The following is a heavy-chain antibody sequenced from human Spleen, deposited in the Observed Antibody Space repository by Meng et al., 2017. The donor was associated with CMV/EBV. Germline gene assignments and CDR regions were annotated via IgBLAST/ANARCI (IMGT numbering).Heavy chain of an antibody. V-gene: IGHV3-66*01. CDR3: ARGRYGMDV. J-gene: IGHJ6*02. CDR1: GLTFSGYA. Sequence: GGSLRLSCAASGLTFSGYAMTWVRQAPGKGLEWVSIIYNDGTIYYADSVKGRFTISRDNYKNTVFVQMNSLRVEDTALYYCARGRYGMDVWGRGTLVTVSS. CDR2: IYNDGTI.